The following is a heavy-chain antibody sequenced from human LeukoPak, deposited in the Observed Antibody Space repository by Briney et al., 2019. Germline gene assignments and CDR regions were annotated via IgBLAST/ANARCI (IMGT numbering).Heavy chain of an antibody. V-gene: IGHV1-69*05. CDR2: IIPIFGTA. D-gene: IGHD5-18*01. CDR3: AGGGDTDSDWFDP. CDR1: GGTFSSYA. Sequence: ASVKVSCKASGGTFSSYAISWVRQAPGQGLEWMGGIIPIFGTANYAQKFQGRVTITTDESTTTAYMELSSLRSDDTAVYYCAGGGDTDSDWFDPWGQGTLVTVSS. J-gene: IGHJ5*02.